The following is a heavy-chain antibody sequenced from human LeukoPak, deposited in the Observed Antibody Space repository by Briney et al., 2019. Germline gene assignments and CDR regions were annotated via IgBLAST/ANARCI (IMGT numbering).Heavy chain of an antibody. V-gene: IGHV3-33*08. Sequence: PGGSLRLSCVASGFTFSSYGMHWVRQAPGKGLEWVAVIWYDGSNKYYADSVKGRFTISRDNSKNTLYLQMNSLRAEDTAVYYCARDPLRYFDWHDIWGQGTMVTVSS. J-gene: IGHJ3*02. CDR2: IWYDGSNK. D-gene: IGHD3-9*01. CDR1: GFTFSSYG. CDR3: ARDPLRYFDWHDI.